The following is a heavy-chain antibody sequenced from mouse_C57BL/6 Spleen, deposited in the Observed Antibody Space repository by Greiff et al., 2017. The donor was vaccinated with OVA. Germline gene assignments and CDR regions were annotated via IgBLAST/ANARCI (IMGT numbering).Heavy chain of an antibody. CDR1: GYTFTSYW. CDR3: ASLGKGYFDY. J-gene: IGHJ2*01. CDR2: IDPSDSYT. D-gene: IGHD4-1*01. Sequence: QVQLQQPGAELVKPGASVKLSCKASGYTFTSYWMQWVKQRPGQGLEWIGEIDPSDSYTNYNQKFKGKATLTVDTSSSTAYMQLSSLTSEDSAVYYCASLGKGYFDYWGQGTTLTVSS. V-gene: IGHV1-50*01.